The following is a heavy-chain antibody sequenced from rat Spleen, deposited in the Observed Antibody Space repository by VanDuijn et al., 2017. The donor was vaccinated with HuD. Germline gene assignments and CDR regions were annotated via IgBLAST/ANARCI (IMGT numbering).Heavy chain of an antibody. V-gene: IGHV2S63*01. J-gene: IGHJ2*01. Sequence: EVQLKESGPGLVQPSQTLSLTCTVSGFSLTDYGVHWVRQPPGKSLEWMGVMWSGGGTAYNSALKSRLSISRDTSKSQVFLKMNSLQAEDTAIYHCTRDRLQWFDYWGQGVMVTVSS. CDR1: GFSLTDYG. CDR2: MWSGGGT. CDR3: TRDRLQWFDY. D-gene: IGHD1-1*01.